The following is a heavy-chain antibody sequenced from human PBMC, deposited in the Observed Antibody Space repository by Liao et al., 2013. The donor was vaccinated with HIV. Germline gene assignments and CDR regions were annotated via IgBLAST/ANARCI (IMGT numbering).Heavy chain of an antibody. CDR1: GGSISSYY. D-gene: IGHD2-15*01. J-gene: IGHJ4*02. CDR3: RERTPRMGGSCYRPNLYFDY. CDR2: IYTSGST. V-gene: IGHV4-4*07. Sequence: QVQLQESGPGLVKPSETLSLTCTVSGGSISSYYWSWIRQPAGKGLEWIGRIYTSGSTNYNPSLKSRVTMSVDTSKNQFSLKLSSVTAADTAVYYCRERTPRMGGSCYRPNLYFDYWGQGTLVTVSS.